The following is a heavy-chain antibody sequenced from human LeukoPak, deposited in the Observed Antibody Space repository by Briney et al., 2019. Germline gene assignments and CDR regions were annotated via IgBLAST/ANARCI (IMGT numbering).Heavy chain of an antibody. CDR2: ISAYNGNT. V-gene: IGHV1-18*01. J-gene: IGHJ5*02. CDR3: ARGASDYDIMTGPTYNCFDP. Sequence: GASVKVSCKASGYTFTSYGISWVRQAPGQGLEWMGWISAYNGNTSYAQKLQGRVTMTTDTSTSTAYMELRSLRSDDTAVYYCARGASDYDIMTGPTYNCFDPWGQGTLVTVSS. CDR1: GYTFTSYG. D-gene: IGHD3-9*01.